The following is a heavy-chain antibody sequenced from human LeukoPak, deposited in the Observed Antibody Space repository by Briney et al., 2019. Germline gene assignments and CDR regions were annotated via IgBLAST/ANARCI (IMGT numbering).Heavy chain of an antibody. J-gene: IGHJ4*02. Sequence: SETLSLTCAVYGGSFSGYYWSWIRQPPGKGLEWIGEINHSGSSNYNPSLKSRVTISVATSKNQFSLKLSSVTAADTAVDYCARGYYYGSGTPSGVGYWGQGTLVTVSS. V-gene: IGHV4-34*01. CDR3: ARGYYYGSGTPSGVGY. CDR1: GGSFSGYY. D-gene: IGHD3-10*01. CDR2: INHSGSS.